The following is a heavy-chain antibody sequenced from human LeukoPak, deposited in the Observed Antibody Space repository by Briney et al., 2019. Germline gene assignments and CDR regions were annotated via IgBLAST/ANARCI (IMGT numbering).Heavy chain of an antibody. D-gene: IGHD2-2*01. V-gene: IGHV1-46*01. Sequence: ASVKVSCKSSGYTFTSYYMHWVRQAPGQGLEWLGIINPSGRSTRYTQKFQGRVTMTRDMSTSTVYMELSSLRSEDTAVYYCAREAAAIARSGYYFGYWGQRTLVTVSS. CDR3: AREAAAIARSGYYFGY. CDR2: INPSGRST. CDR1: GYTFTSYY. J-gene: IGHJ4*02.